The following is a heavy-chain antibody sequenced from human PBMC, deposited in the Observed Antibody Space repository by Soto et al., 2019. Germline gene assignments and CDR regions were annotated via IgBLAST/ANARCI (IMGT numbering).Heavy chain of an antibody. CDR3: ARGYCSGGRCYLVEY. CDR2: IYYSGST. CDR1: GGSISSYY. D-gene: IGHD2-15*01. V-gene: IGHV4-59*01. Sequence: LSLTCTVSGGSISSYYWSWIRQPPGKGLEWIGYIYYSGSTNYNPSLKSRVTISVDTSKNQFSLKLSSVTAADTAVYYCARGYCSGGRCYLVEYWGQGTLV. J-gene: IGHJ4*02.